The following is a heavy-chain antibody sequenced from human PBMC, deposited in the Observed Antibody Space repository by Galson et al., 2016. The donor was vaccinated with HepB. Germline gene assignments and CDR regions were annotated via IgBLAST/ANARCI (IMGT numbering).Heavy chain of an antibody. J-gene: IGHJ5*02. CDR2: IATYNGDT. CDR3: ARDRIKVVPPVIDWFDP. V-gene: IGHV1-18*04. Sequence: SVKVSCKASGYTFTSYGISWVRQAPGQGLEWMGWIATYNGDTNYAQKFQGRLTMTTDTSTTTAYRELRSLRFDDTAVYYCARDRIKVVPPVIDWFDPWGQGTLVTVSS. CDR1: GYTFTSYG. D-gene: IGHD3-16*02.